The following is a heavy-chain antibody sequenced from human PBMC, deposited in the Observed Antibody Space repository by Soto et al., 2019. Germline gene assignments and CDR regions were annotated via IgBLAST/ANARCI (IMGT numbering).Heavy chain of an antibody. D-gene: IGHD6-19*01. CDR1: GYTFPIYG. V-gene: IGHV1-18*01. CDR3: STGGWCFWFDP. Sequence: GAAVKVSCKAAGYTFPIYGISWVRQAPGQGLEWMGWISAYNGNKNYAQKLQGRVTMTTDTSTSTAYMELRSLRSDDTAVYYCSTGGWCFWFDPWGQGTLVTVSS. CDR2: ISAYNGNK. J-gene: IGHJ5*02.